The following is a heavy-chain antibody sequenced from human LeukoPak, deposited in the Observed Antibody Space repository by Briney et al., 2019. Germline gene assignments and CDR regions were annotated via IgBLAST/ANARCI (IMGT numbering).Heavy chain of an antibody. CDR2: IIPIFGTA. CDR3: ARDDGVHGDYGMDV. V-gene: IGHV1-69*06. Sequence: SVKVSCKASGGTFSSYAISWVRQAPGQGLEWMGGIIPIFGTANYAQKFQGRVTITADKSTSTAYMELSSLRSEDTAVYYCARDDGVHGDYGMDVWGQGTTVTVSS. J-gene: IGHJ6*02. D-gene: IGHD4-17*01. CDR1: GGTFSSYA.